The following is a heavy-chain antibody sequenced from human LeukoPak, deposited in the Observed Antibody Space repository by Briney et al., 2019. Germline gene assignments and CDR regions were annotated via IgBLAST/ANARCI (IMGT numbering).Heavy chain of an antibody. CDR3: TRDREHGFNLDY. D-gene: IGHD5-24*01. CDR1: GDSVSSNSAA. Sequence: SQTLSLTCAITGDSVSSNSAAWNWFRQSPLGGLEWLGRTYYRSKWYQDYAVSVKSRITINADTSKNQFSLQLNSVTPDDTAVYYCTRDREHGFNLDYWGRGTLVTVSS. J-gene: IGHJ4*02. CDR2: TYYRSKWYQ. V-gene: IGHV6-1*01.